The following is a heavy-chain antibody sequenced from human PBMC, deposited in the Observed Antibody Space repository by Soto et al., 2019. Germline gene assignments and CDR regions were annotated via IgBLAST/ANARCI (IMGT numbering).Heavy chain of an antibody. Sequence: ASVKVSCKASGYTFTNFGISWVRQAPGQGLEWMGWISAYNGNTNYAQKLRGRVTMTTDTSTSTAYMELRSLRSDDTAVYYCARDRFDVGATNWFDPWGQGTLVTVSS. CDR1: GYTFTNFG. CDR2: ISAYNGNT. V-gene: IGHV1-18*01. CDR3: ARDRFDVGATNWFDP. J-gene: IGHJ5*02. D-gene: IGHD1-26*01.